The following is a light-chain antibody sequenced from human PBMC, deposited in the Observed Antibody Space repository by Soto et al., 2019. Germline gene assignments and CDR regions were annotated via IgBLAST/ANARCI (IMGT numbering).Light chain of an antibody. CDR1: QSVSST. CDR3: QQYNNWPPIT. J-gene: IGKJ5*01. V-gene: IGKV3D-15*01. CDR2: GAS. Sequence: EIVLTQSPGTLSLSPGERATLSCRASQSVSSTYIASYQQKPGQAPRLXXYGASSRANGIPARFSGSGSGTDLTLTISSLQSDDFAVYYCQQYNNWPPITFGQGTRLEIK.